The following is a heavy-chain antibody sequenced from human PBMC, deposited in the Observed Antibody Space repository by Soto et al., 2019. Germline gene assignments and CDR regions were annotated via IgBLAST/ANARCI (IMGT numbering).Heavy chain of an antibody. CDR2: IFPGDSDT. V-gene: IGHV5-51*01. CDR1: GYNFANYW. CDR3: AAGYTTGPDAFDI. J-gene: IGHJ3*02. Sequence: ESLKISCKGIGYNFANYWIGWVRQMPGKGLEWMGMIFPGDSDTKNSPSLQGQITMSVEKSDSSAYLQWRSLKASDTAMYYCAAGYTTGPDAFDIWGQGTMVTVSS. D-gene: IGHD6-13*01.